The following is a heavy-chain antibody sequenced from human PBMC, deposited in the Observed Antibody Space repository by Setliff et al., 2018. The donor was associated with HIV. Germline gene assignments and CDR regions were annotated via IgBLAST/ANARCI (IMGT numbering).Heavy chain of an antibody. CDR3: ARPQYHQSSDAFDI. CDR2: IYGDGSDP. J-gene: IGHJ3*02. V-gene: IGHV5-51*01. CDR1: GYKFTDYW. Sequence: GESLKISCKGFGYKFTDYWVGWVRQMPGEGLEWMGVIYGDGSDPRYSPSFQGQVTISVDKSINTAYLRWTSLKASDTALYYCARPQYHQSSDAFDIWGQGTMVTVSS.